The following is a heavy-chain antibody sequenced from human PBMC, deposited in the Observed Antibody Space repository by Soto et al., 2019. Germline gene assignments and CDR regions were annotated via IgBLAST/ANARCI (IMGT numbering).Heavy chain of an antibody. J-gene: IGHJ6*02. CDR2: ISAYNGNT. D-gene: IGHD1-20*01. Sequence: ASVKVSCKASGYTFTSYGISWVRQAPGQGLEWMGWISAYNGNTNYAQKLQGRVTMTTDTSTSTAYMELRSLRSDDTAVYYCARVGYNWNPDYYHYYGMDVWGQGTTVTVAS. CDR3: ARVGYNWNPDYYHYYGMDV. CDR1: GYTFTSYG. V-gene: IGHV1-18*01.